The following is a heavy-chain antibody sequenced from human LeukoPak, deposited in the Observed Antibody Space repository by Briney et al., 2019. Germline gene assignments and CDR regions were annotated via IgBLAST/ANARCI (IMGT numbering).Heavy chain of an antibody. CDR2: ISWNSGSI. CDR1: GFTFDDYA. J-gene: IGHJ4*02. V-gene: IGHV3-9*01. Sequence: GRSLRLSCAASGFTFDDYAMHWVRQAPGKGLEWVSGISWNSGSIGYADSVKGRFTISRDNAKNSLYLQMNSLRAEDTALYYCAKAARWGDFDYWGQGTLVTVSS. D-gene: IGHD3-16*01. CDR3: AKAARWGDFDY.